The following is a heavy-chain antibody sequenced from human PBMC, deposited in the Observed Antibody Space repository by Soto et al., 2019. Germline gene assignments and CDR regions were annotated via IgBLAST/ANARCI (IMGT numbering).Heavy chain of an antibody. CDR1: GLTVSSNY. V-gene: IGHV3-66*01. CDR3: AKDLVAWSNYYYYGMDV. CDR2: IYSGGST. Sequence: GGSLRLSCAASGLTVSSNYMSWVRQAPGKGLEWVTVIYSGGSTYYADSVKGRFTISRDNSNNTLYLQMNSLRAEDTAVYYCAKDLVAWSNYYYYGMDVWGQGTTVTVS. D-gene: IGHD6-6*01. J-gene: IGHJ6*02.